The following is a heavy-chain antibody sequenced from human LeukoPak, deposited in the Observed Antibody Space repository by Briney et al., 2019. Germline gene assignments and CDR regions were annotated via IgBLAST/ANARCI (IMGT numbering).Heavy chain of an antibody. CDR3: ATRPGSSSWWETIQNDY. D-gene: IGHD6-13*01. Sequence: PSETLSLTCAVSGGSISSSNWWSWVRQPPGKGLEWIGEIYHSGSTNYNPSLKSRVTISVDKSKNQFSLKLSSVTAADTAVYYCATRPGSSSWWETIQNDYWGQGTLVTVSS. CDR1: GGSISSSNW. V-gene: IGHV4-4*02. J-gene: IGHJ4*02. CDR2: IYHSGST.